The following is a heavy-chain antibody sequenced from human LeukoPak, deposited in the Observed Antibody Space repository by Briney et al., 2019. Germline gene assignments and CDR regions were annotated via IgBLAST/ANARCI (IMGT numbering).Heavy chain of an antibody. J-gene: IGHJ5*01. CDR1: GGSISSSNW. V-gene: IGHV4-4*02. CDR2: IHHSGTT. CDR3: ARTRGWYDS. Sequence: SETLSLTCTVSGGSISSSNWWSLVRQSPEKGLEWIGEIHHSGTTNYNPSLKSRVTISLDKSKNQFSLKLSSVTAADTAVYYCARTRGWYDSWGQGTLVTVSS.